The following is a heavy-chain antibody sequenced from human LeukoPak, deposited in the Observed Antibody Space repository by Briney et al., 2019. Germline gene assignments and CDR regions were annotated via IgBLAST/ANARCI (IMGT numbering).Heavy chain of an antibody. J-gene: IGHJ1*01. CDR1: GFTVSSYG. D-gene: IGHD3-10*01. V-gene: IGHV3-33*01. CDR2: IWYDGSNK. Sequence: GGSLRLSCSASGFTVSSYGMHWVRQAPGKGLEWVAVIWYDGSNKYYADSVKGRFTISRDNSKNTLYLQMNSLRAEDTAVYYCASGIDYYGSGSYPLHFQHWGQGTLVTVSS. CDR3: ASGIDYYGSGSYPLHFQH.